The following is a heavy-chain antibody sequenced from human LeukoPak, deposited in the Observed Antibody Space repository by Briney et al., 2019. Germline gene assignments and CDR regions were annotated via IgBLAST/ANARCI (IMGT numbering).Heavy chain of an antibody. Sequence: GASVKVSCKASGYTFIGYYMHWVRQAPGQGLEWMGWINPNSGGTNYAQKFQGRVTMTRDTSISTAYMELSRLRSDDTAVYYCARVLGRWLQLTIDYWGQGTLVTVSS. CDR2: INPNSGGT. CDR1: GYTFIGYY. V-gene: IGHV1-2*02. D-gene: IGHD5-24*01. CDR3: ARVLGRWLQLTIDY. J-gene: IGHJ4*02.